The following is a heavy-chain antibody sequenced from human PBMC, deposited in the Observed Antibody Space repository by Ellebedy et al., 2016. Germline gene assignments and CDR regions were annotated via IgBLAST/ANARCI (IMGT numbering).Heavy chain of an antibody. CDR1: GGSISSPRYY. Sequence: SETLSLTCIVSGGSISSPRYYWGWIRQPPGKGLEWIGSIYYNSESTYYNPSLKSRVTISVDTSKNQFSLELSSVTAADTAVYYCAKDRQVRWYNSWGQGTLVIVSS. CDR3: AKDRQVRWYNS. CDR2: IYYNSEST. J-gene: IGHJ5*01. V-gene: IGHV4-39*07.